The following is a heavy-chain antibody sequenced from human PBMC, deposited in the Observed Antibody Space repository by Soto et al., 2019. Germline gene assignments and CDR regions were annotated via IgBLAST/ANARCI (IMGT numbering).Heavy chain of an antibody. CDR2: INPNSAGT. D-gene: IGHD2-15*01. CDR1: WPPFTGYY. CDR3: ERGSICSRCDRIDF. V-gene: IGHV1-2*02. J-gene: IGHJ6*01. Sequence: VEIFTKASWPPFTGYYMHFVQQAPGQGMEWMGWINPNSAGTNYAQRFQCRVTMTRATSISTIYMELYKLRSDATPAPYCERGSICSRCDRIDFGGQGTT.